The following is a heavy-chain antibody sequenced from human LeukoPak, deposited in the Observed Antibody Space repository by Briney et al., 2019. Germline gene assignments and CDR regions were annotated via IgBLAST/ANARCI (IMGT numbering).Heavy chain of an antibody. V-gene: IGHV3-11*04. CDR2: ISTSGRSV. D-gene: IGHD4-17*01. Sequence: GGSLRLSCAASGFTFSSYWMSWIRQAPGKGLEWISYISTSGRSVYYADSVKGRFTISRDNAKKSLYLQMNSLRVEDTAVYYCARGHGDYGVDYWGQGTLVTVSS. J-gene: IGHJ4*02. CDR1: GFTFSSYW. CDR3: ARGHGDYGVDY.